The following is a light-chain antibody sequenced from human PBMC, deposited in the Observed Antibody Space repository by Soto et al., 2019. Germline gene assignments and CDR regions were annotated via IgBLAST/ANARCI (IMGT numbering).Light chain of an antibody. Sequence: EKVMMQSPATLSVSPGERATLSCRASQSVSKNLAWYQQKAGQAPRLLIFGASTRATGIPARFSGSGSGTEFTLTISSLQSEDFAVYYCQQYNNWPYTFGQGTKLQIK. CDR3: QQYNNWPYT. V-gene: IGKV3-15*01. CDR1: QSVSKN. J-gene: IGKJ2*01. CDR2: GAS.